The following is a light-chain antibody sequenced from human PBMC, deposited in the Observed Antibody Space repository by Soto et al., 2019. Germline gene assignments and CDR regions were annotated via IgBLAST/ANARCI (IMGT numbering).Light chain of an antibody. V-gene: IGKV3-20*01. CDR1: QSVSSSY. CDR3: QQYGSSPGT. CDR2: GAF. J-gene: IGKJ1*01. Sequence: EIVLTQSPGTLSLSPGERATLSCRASQSVSSSYLAWYQQKPGQAPRLLIYGAFSRATGISDRFSGSGSGTDFTLTISRLEPEDFAVYYCQQYGSSPGTFGQGTKVKIK.